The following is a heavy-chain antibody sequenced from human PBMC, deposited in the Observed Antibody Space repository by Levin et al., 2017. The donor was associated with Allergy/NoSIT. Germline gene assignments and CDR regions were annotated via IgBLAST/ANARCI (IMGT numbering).Heavy chain of an antibody. D-gene: IGHD2-2*01. CDR2: INHRGST. CDR3: AREGRIRWYQLPGTPFDY. J-gene: IGHJ4*02. Sequence: SQTLSLPCDVFGGSFSGYYWHWIRQPPGKGLEWIGEINHRGSTNYNPSLKSRVTISVDTSNKQFSLQLNSVTAADTAVYYCAREGRIRWYQLPGTPFDYWGQGTLVTVSS. CDR1: GGSFSGYY. V-gene: IGHV4-34*01.